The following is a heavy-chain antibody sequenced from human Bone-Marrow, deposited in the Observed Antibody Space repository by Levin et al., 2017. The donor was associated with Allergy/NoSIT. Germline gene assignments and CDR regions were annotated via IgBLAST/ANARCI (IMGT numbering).Heavy chain of an antibody. J-gene: IGHJ4*02. V-gene: IGHV4-31*11. Sequence: SETLSLTCAVSGGSITSSGYYWTWVRQHPGKGLEWIGHITYSGRTYYKPTLKSRISISRDTSKNQFSVTLTSVTATDTAVYFCASLLEPTRLYFEYWGQGALVTVSS. CDR1: GGSITSSGYY. CDR2: ITYSGRT. CDR3: ASLLEPTRLYFEY. D-gene: IGHD1-1*01.